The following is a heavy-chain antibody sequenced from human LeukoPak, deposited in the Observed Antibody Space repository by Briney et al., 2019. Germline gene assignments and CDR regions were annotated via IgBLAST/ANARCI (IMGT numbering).Heavy chain of an antibody. CDR2: ISAYNGNT. CDR3: AREGITFGGVIVLADY. J-gene: IGHJ4*02. Sequence: GASVKVSCKASGYTFTSYGISWVRQAPEQGHEWMRWISAYNGNTNYAQKLQGRVTMTTDTSTSTAYMELRSLRSDDTAVYYCAREGITFGGVIVLADYWGQGTLVTVSS. D-gene: IGHD3-16*02. V-gene: IGHV1-18*01. CDR1: GYTFTSYG.